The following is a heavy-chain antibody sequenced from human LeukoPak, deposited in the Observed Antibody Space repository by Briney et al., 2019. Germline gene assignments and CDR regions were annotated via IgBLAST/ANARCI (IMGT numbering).Heavy chain of an antibody. CDR3: AREGGYSSRESAFDI. CDR1: GYTFINYG. Sequence: ASVKVSCKASGYTFINYGISWVRQAPGQGLEWMGWISANNGNTNYAQKLQCRVTMTTDTSTSTAYMELRSLRSDDRAVYYCAREGGYSSRESAFDIWGQGTMVTVSS. CDR2: ISANNGNT. J-gene: IGHJ3*02. D-gene: IGHD3-10*01. V-gene: IGHV1-18*01.